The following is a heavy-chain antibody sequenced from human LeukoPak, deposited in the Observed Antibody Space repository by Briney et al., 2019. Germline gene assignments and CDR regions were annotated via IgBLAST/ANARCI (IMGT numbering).Heavy chain of an antibody. J-gene: IGHJ4*02. CDR1: GFTFSSYS. CDR3: ATPPVRHDSSSWYGFDY. D-gene: IGHD6-13*01. V-gene: IGHV3-21*04. Sequence: GGSLRLSCAASGFTFSSYSMNWVRQAPGKGLEWVSSISSSSSCIYYADSVKGRFTISRDNAKNSLYLQMNSLRAEDTAVYYCATPPVRHDSSSWYGFDYWGQGTLVTVSS. CDR2: ISSSSSCI.